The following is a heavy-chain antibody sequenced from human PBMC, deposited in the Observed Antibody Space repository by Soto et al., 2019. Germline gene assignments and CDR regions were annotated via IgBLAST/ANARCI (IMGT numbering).Heavy chain of an antibody. V-gene: IGHV3-11*01. D-gene: IGHD2-2*01. CDR2: ILTLESHK. CDR3: ATGLKDASNRPSFDS. Sequence: PGGSLRLSCSGSGFNFSDYYLSWIRHTPGKGLEWVSSILTLESHKYYAASVLGRFSISRDNARRSVFLQMNNLRVEDTAIYFCATGLKDASNRPSFDSWGPGTAVTVSS. J-gene: IGHJ4*02. CDR1: GFNFSDYY.